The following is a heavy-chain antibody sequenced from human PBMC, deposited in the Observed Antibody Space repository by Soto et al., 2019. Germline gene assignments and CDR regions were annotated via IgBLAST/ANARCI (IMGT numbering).Heavy chain of an antibody. Sequence: QVQLVQSGAEVKKPGASVKVSCKASGYTFTSYGISWVRQAPGQGLEWMGWISAYNGNTNYAQKLQGRVTMTTDTATTAAYKELRSLRPDDTAVYYCARDNGYCISTICFVGHDYYYYGMDVWGQGTTVTVSS. J-gene: IGHJ6*02. CDR3: ARDNGYCISTICFVGHDYYYYGMDV. D-gene: IGHD2-2*01. CDR2: ISAYNGNT. CDR1: GYTFTSYG. V-gene: IGHV1-18*01.